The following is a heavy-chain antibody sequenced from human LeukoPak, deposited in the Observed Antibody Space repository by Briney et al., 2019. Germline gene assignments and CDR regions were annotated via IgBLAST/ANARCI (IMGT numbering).Heavy chain of an antibody. Sequence: GGSLRLSCAASGFTFSSYSMNWVRQAPGKGLEWVSSISSSSSYIYYAASVEGRFTISRDNAKNSLYLQMNSLRAEDTAVYYCARDGTGCSSTNCYYYGMDVWGQGTTVTVSS. J-gene: IGHJ6*02. CDR3: ARDGTGCSSTNCYYYGMDV. D-gene: IGHD2-2*01. V-gene: IGHV3-21*01. CDR1: GFTFSSYS. CDR2: ISSSSSYI.